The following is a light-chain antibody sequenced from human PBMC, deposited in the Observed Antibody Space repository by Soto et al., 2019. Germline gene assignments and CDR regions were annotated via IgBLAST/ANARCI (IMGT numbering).Light chain of an antibody. CDR3: FSYAGNTDPIYG. Sequence: QSVLTQPASVSGSPGQSITISCTGTSGDVGNYNLVSWYQQHPGKAPKLMIYESSKRPSGVSNRFSGSKSGNTASLTISGLQAEDEADYYCFSYAGNTDPIYGVGTGTKVT. CDR2: ESS. V-gene: IGLV2-23*01. J-gene: IGLJ1*01. CDR1: SGDVGNYNL.